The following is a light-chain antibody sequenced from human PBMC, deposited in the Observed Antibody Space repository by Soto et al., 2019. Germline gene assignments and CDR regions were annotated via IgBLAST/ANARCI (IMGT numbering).Light chain of an antibody. CDR1: SSDVGAFNY. Sequence: QSVLTQPASVSGSPGQSITISCIGTSSDVGAFNYVSWHQHHPGKVPKLIIYEVSSRPSGVSHRFSGSKSGNTASLTISGLQAEDEAHYYCSSYTTSSTLIFGGGTKLTVL. CDR3: SSYTTSSTLI. CDR2: EVS. V-gene: IGLV2-14*01. J-gene: IGLJ2*01.